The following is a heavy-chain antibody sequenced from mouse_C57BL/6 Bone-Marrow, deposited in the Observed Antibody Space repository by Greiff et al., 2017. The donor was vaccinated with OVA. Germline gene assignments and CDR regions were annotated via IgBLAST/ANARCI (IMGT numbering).Heavy chain of an antibody. CDR2: IYPSDSET. CDR3: ARRTGFDY. CDR1: GYTFTSYW. V-gene: IGHV1-61*01. D-gene: IGHD4-1*01. Sequence: VQLQQPWAELVRPGSSVKLSCKASGYTFTSYWMDWVKQRPGQGLEWIGNIYPSDSETHYNQKFKDKATLTVDKSSSTAYMQLSSLTSEDSAVYYCARRTGFDYWGQGTTLTVSS. J-gene: IGHJ2*01.